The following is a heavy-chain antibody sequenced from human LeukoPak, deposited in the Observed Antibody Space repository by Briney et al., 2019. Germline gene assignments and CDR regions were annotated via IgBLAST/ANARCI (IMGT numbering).Heavy chain of an antibody. V-gene: IGHV4-59*01. D-gene: IGHD6-13*01. Sequence: KPSETLSLTCTVSGGSISSYYWSWIRQPPGKGLEWIGYIYYSGSTNYNPSLKSRVTISVDTSKNQFSLKLSSVTAADTAVYYCARDLGYNFDYWGQGTLVTVSS. CDR1: GGSISSYY. J-gene: IGHJ4*02. CDR2: IYYSGST. CDR3: ARDLGYNFDY.